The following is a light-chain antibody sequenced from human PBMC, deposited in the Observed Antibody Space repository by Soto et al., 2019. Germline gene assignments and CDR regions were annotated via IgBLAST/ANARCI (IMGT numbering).Light chain of an antibody. CDR3: SSYTRSSTPYV. CDR2: EVS. V-gene: IGLV2-14*01. J-gene: IGLJ1*01. Sequence: QSALTQPASVSGSPGQSITISCTGTSSDVGGYNYVSWYQQHPGKAPKLMIYEVSNRPSRVSNRFSGSKSGNTASLTISGLQAGDEADYYCSSYTRSSTPYVYGTGTKLTVL. CDR1: SSDVGGYNY.